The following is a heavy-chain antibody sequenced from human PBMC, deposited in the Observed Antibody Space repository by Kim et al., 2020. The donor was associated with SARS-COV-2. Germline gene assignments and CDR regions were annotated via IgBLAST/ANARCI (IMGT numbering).Heavy chain of an antibody. D-gene: IGHD3-22*01. CDR3: ARAYYYDSSGYLNWFDP. J-gene: IGHJ5*02. V-gene: IGHV1-69*01. Sequence: FQGRVTITADESTSTAYMELSSLRSEDTAVYYCARAYYYDSSGYLNWFDPWGQGTLVTVSS.